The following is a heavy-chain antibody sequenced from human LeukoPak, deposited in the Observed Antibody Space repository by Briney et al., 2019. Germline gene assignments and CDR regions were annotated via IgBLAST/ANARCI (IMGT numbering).Heavy chain of an antibody. J-gene: IGHJ6*03. Sequence: SETLSLTCTVSGGFISSYYWSWIRQPAGKGLEWIGRIYTSGSTNYNPSLKSRVTMSVDTSKNQFSLKLSSVTAADTAVYYCARDGSSSHHYYYYMDVWGKGTTVTVSS. D-gene: IGHD6-13*01. CDR3: ARDGSSSHHYYYYMDV. CDR2: IYTSGST. CDR1: GGFISSYY. V-gene: IGHV4-4*07.